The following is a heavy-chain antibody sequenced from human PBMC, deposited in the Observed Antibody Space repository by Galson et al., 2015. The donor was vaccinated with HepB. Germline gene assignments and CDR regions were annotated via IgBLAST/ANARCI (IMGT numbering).Heavy chain of an antibody. D-gene: IGHD3-22*01. CDR3: ARGIYYYATSGHLDS. J-gene: IGHJ4*02. Sequence: ETLSLTCTVSGGLRSSYYWSWIRQPPGKGLEWIGYVYYTGNTNYNPSFKTRASLSIDTSRKQFSLVLDSVTAADTAVYYCARGIYYYATSGHLDSWGQGSLVTVSS. CDR2: VYYTGNT. V-gene: IGHV4-59*01. CDR1: GGLRSSYY.